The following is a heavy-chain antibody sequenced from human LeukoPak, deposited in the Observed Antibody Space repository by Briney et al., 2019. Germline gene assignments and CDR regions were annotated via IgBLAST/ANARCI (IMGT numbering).Heavy chain of an antibody. V-gene: IGHV1-2*02. CDR2: INPNSGGT. CDR3: ARGRSYYGSGSSPFDP. J-gene: IGHJ5*02. Sequence: ASVKVSCKASGYTFTGYYMHWVRPAPGQGLECMGWINPNSGGTNYAQKFQGRVTMTRDTSISTAYMELSRLRSDDTAVYYCARGRSYYGSGSSPFDPWGQGTLVTVSS. CDR1: GYTFTGYY. D-gene: IGHD3-10*01.